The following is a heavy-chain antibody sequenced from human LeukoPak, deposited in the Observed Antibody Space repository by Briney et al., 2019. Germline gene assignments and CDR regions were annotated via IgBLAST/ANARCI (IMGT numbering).Heavy chain of an antibody. J-gene: IGHJ1*01. CDR3: ARTSSSEYFQH. Sequence: SETLSLTCTVSGGSISSYYWSWIRQPPGKGLEWIGYIYYSGSTNYNPSLKSRVTTSVDTSKNQFSLKLSSVTAADTAVYYCARTSSSEYFQHWGQGTLVTVSS. V-gene: IGHV4-59*08. CDR1: GGSISSYY. D-gene: IGHD6-6*01. CDR2: IYYSGST.